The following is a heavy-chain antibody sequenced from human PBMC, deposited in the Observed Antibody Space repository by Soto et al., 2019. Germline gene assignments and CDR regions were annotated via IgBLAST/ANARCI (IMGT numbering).Heavy chain of an antibody. CDR1: GGSFSGYY. CDR2: INHSGST. J-gene: IGHJ4*02. V-gene: IGHV4-34*01. CDR3: ARGSRGYSGYDPSYYFDY. D-gene: IGHD5-12*01. Sequence: SETLSLTCAVYGGSFSGYYWSWIRQPPGKGLEWIGEINHSGSTNYNPSLKSRVTISVDTSKNQFSLKLSSVTAADTAVYYCARGSRGYSGYDPSYYFDYWGQGTLVTVSS.